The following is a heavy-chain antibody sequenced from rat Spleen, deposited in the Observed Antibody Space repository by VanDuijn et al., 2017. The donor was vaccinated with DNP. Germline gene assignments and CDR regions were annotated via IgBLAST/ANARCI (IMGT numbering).Heavy chain of an antibody. CDR3: TRDWIRGPFAY. Sequence: QVQLKESGPGLVQPSQTLSLTCNVSGFSLTDFALSWVRQPPGKGLEWIAAISTGGFTYYNSALKSRLSISRDTSKSQVFLKMNSLQTEDTAIYFCTRDWIRGPFAYWGQGTLVTVSS. J-gene: IGHJ3*01. V-gene: IGHV2S12*01. D-gene: IGHD4-3*01. CDR1: GFSLTDFA. CDR2: ISTGGFT.